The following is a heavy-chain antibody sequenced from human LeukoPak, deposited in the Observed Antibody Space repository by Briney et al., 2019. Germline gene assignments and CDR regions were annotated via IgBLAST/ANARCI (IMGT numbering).Heavy chain of an antibody. CDR2: VSYDGRNK. Sequence: GGSLRLSCAASGFTFSSSGMHWVRQAPGKGLEWEAVVSYDGRNKYYADSVKGRFTISRDNSKNTLYMQMNSLRAEDTAVYYCAKDYGYYSSYYYGMDVWGQGTTVTVSS. D-gene: IGHD4-11*01. CDR1: GFTFSSSG. CDR3: AKDYGYYSSYYYGMDV. V-gene: IGHV3-30*18. J-gene: IGHJ6*02.